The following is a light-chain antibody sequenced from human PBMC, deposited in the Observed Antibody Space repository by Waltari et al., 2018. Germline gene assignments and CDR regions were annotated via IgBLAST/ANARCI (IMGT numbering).Light chain of an antibody. Sequence: DIQMTQSPSSLSASVGDRVTITCRASQNINIFLSWYQKRPGRAPRLLIYAASSLHSGVPSRFSGSGAWTDFTRTIASLQPEDFATYYCQQSDTFFALTFGGGTKVEI. CDR3: QQSDTFFALT. CDR1: QNINIF. V-gene: IGKV1-39*01. J-gene: IGKJ4*01. CDR2: AAS.